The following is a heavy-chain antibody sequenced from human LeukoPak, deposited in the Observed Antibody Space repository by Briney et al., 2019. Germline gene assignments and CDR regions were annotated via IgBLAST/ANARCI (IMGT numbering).Heavy chain of an antibody. CDR1: GGSFSGYY. Sequence: PSETLSLTCAVYGGSFSGYYWSWIRQPPGKGLEWIGEINHSGSTNYNPSLKRRVTISVDTSKNQFSLKLRSVTAADTAVYYCARSYLGYCSSTSCQSDYYYYYMDVWGKGTTVTVSS. CDR2: INHSGST. D-gene: IGHD2-2*01. CDR3: ARSYLGYCSSTSCQSDYYYYYMDV. J-gene: IGHJ6*03. V-gene: IGHV4-34*01.